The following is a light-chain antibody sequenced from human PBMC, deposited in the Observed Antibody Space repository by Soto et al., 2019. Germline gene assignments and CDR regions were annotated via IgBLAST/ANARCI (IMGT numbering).Light chain of an antibody. CDR1: QSINSW. V-gene: IGKV1-5*01. CDR3: QQYTSYSWT. J-gene: IGKJ1*01. Sequence: DIQMTQSPSTLSASVGDRVTITCRASQSINSWLAWYQQKPGKAPQILIYDASTLKSGVPSRFSASGSGTEFTLIISSLQPDDFATYYCQQYTSYSWTFGQGTKMEI. CDR2: DAS.